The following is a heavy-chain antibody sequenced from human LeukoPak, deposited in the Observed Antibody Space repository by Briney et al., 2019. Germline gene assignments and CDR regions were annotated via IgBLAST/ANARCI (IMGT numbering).Heavy chain of an antibody. CDR1: GFTFSSYW. Sequence: GGSLRLSCSASGFTFSSYWMSWVRQAPGKGLEWVANIKQEGCETYYVNSVKGRFTISRDNANNSLYLQMNSLRAEDTAVYYCARERTLDYWGQGTLVSVSS. J-gene: IGHJ4*02. V-gene: IGHV3-7*01. CDR2: IKQEGCET. CDR3: ARERTLDY.